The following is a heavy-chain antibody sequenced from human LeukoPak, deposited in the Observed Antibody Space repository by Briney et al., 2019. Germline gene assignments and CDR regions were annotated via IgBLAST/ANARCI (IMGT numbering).Heavy chain of an antibody. CDR3: ARGPPFSGRVDY. CDR2: IYYSGST. Sequence: SETLSLTCTVSGGSISSGGYYWSWIRQHPGKGLEWIGYIYYSGSTYYNPSLKSRVTISVDTSKNQFSLKLSSVTAADTAVYYCARGPPFSGRVDYWGQGTLVTVSS. V-gene: IGHV4-31*03. CDR1: GGSISSGGYY. D-gene: IGHD2-15*01. J-gene: IGHJ4*02.